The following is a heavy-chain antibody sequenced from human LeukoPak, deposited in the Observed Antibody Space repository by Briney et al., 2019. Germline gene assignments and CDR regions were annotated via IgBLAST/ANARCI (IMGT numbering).Heavy chain of an antibody. CDR3: ARGLYTGDVDTTIYYFDY. CDR2: IKQDGSEN. V-gene: IGHV3-7*01. Sequence: GGSLRLSCAASGFTFSRYWMSWVRQAPGKGLEWVASIKQDGSENYYVDSVKGRFTIPRDSATNTLYLQVNSLRVDDTAVYYCARGLYTGDVDTTIYYFDYWGQGTLVTVSS. CDR1: GFTFSRYW. J-gene: IGHJ4*02. D-gene: IGHD5-18*01.